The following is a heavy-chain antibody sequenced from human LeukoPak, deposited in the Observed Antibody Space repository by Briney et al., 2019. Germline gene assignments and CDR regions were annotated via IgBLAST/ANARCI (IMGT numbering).Heavy chain of an antibody. V-gene: IGHV6-1*01. CDR3: ARWDRTAAGSTDY. CDR2: TYYRSKWYH. Sequence: SQTLSLTCDISGDSVSSNSATWHWIRQSPSRGLEWLGRTYYRSKWYHDYAVSVKSRITINPDTSKNQFSLQLNSVTPEDTAVYYCARWDRTAAGSTDYWGQGTLVTVSS. D-gene: IGHD6-13*01. J-gene: IGHJ4*02. CDR1: GDSVSSNSAT.